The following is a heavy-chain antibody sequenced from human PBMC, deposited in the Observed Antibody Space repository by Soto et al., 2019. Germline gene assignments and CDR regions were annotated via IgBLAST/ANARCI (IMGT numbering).Heavy chain of an antibody. CDR1: GDSISGSS. D-gene: IGHD6-19*01. CDR3: ARGSGWYFH. V-gene: IGHV4-59*01. CDR2: MYFSGST. Sequence: QVQLQESGPGLVKPSETLSLTCTVSGDSISGSSWSWIRQPPGKGLEWIAYMYFSGSTNYNPSLRXRXTRXVDTSQNQFSLKLSSVTAADTAVYYCARGSGWYFHWGQGTLVTVSS. J-gene: IGHJ4*02.